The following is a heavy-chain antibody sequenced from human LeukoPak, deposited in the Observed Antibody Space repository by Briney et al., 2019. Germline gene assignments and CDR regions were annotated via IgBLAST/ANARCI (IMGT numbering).Heavy chain of an antibody. CDR3: ARVRLPTVTTIGYHMDV. CDR2: IFPNLGTP. CDR1: GDIFTNYG. V-gene: IGHV1-69*13. Sequence: SVKVSCKASGDIFTNYGFSWVRQAPGQGLEWMGGIFPNLGTPNYAQKFQDRVTITADESTSTAYMELSSLRSEDTAVYYCARVRLPTVTTIGYHMDVWGKGTTVTVSS. J-gene: IGHJ6*03. D-gene: IGHD4-17*01.